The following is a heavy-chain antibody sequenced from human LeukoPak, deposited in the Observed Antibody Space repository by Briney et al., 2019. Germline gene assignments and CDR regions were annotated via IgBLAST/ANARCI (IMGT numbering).Heavy chain of an antibody. CDR2: ISSSSSYI. V-gene: IGHV3-21*04. CDR1: GFTFSSYW. CDR3: ARDLYSSSWYFVSPGGY. J-gene: IGHJ4*02. D-gene: IGHD6-13*01. Sequence: GGSLRLSCAASGFTFSSYWTSWVRQAPGKGLAWVSFISSSSSYIYYADSVKGRFTISRDNAKNSLYLQMNSLRAEDTALYYCARDLYSSSWYFVSPGGYWGQGTLVTVFS.